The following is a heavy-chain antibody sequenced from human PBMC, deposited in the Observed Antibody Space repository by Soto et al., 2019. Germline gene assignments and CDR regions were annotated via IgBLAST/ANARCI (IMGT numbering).Heavy chain of an antibody. Sequence: EVQLLESGGGLVQPGGSLRLSCAASGVTFNNYAMIWVRQAPGKGLEWDSAIGGSGGNTYYADSVKGWFTISRDNSKNTLYLQMNSLRAEDTAVYYCAKETSLSGRYYGMDVWGQGTTVTVAS. CDR2: IGGSGGNT. J-gene: IGHJ6*02. D-gene: IGHD1-26*01. V-gene: IGHV3-23*01. CDR1: GVTFNNYA. CDR3: AKETSLSGRYYGMDV.